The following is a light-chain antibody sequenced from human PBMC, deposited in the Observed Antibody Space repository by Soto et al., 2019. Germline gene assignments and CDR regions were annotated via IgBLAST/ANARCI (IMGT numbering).Light chain of an antibody. CDR2: GSS. CDR3: QQHGTSLFT. V-gene: IGKV3-20*01. Sequence: EVVLTQSPGTLSLSPGEGATLSCRASQSVASNCLAWYQQKPGQAPRLLIYGSSNRATGIPDRFSGSGSGTDFTLTISRLEPEDFAVYYCQQHGTSLFTFGPGTKVDIK. CDR1: QSVASNC. J-gene: IGKJ3*01.